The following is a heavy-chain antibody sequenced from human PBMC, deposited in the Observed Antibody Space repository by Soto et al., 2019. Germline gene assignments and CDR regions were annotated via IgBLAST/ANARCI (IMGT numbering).Heavy chain of an antibody. CDR2: INSDGSST. V-gene: IGHV3-74*01. J-gene: IGHJ4*02. CDR3: ARESGYGTFDY. CDR1: GFTFSSYW. D-gene: IGHD5-12*01. Sequence: GGSLRLSCAASGFTFSSYWMHWARQAPGKGLVWVSRINSDGSSTSYADSVKGRFTISRDNAKNTLYLQMNSLRAEDTAVYYCARESGYGTFDYWGQGTLVTVSS.